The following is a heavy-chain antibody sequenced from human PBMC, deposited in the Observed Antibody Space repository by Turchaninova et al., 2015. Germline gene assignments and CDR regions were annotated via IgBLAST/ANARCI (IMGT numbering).Heavy chain of an antibody. CDR1: GFTVSSDY. J-gene: IGHJ5*01. V-gene: IGHV3-53*01. CDR2: IYSDGST. Sequence: GESGGGLIQPGGSLRLSCAASGFTVSSDYMTWVRQAPGKGLEWVSAIYSDGSTHYADSVKGRFTISRDNSKNTFYLQMNSLRAEDTAVYFCARVGYYNNGGWFDSWGQGTQVTVSS. D-gene: IGHD4-11*01. CDR3: ARVGYYNNGGWFDS.